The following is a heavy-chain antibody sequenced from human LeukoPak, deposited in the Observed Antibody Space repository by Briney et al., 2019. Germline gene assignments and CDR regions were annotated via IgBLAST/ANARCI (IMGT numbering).Heavy chain of an antibody. J-gene: IGHJ5*02. Sequence: GGSLRLSCAASGFTVSSNYMSWVRQAPGKGLEWVSVIYSGGSTYYADSVKGRFTISRDNSKNTLYLQMNSLRAEDTAVYYCARGSGVGAIPWFDPWGQGTLVTVSS. D-gene: IGHD1-26*01. CDR1: GFTVSSNY. CDR3: ARGSGVGAIPWFDP. CDR2: IYSGGST. V-gene: IGHV3-66*01.